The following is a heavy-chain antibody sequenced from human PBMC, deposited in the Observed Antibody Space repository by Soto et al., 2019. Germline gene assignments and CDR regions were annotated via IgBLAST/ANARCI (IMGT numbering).Heavy chain of an antibody. V-gene: IGHV4-31*03. CDR2: IYYSGNT. Sequence: SETLSLTCTVSGGLISSGGYYWSWIRQHPGKGLEWIGYIYYSGNTYYNPSLKSRVTISVDTSKNQFSLKLSSVTAADTALYYCARDLHVDTTVGSPFDPWGQGTLVTVSS. CDR3: ARDLHVDTTVGSPFDP. J-gene: IGHJ5*02. CDR1: GGLISSGGYY. D-gene: IGHD5-18*01.